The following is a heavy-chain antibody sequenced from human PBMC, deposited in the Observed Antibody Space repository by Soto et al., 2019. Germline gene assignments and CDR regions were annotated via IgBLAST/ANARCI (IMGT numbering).Heavy chain of an antibody. D-gene: IGHD5-12*01. Sequence: SETLSLTCTVSGGSINSGDYYWTWVRQPPGKGLEWIGYIYYDGNSQHDPSLKSRVTMSIDTSKNQFSLNLSSVTAADTAVYYCARDRRWLPRGPNNWLDLWGQGTQVTVSS. J-gene: IGHJ5*02. V-gene: IGHV4-30-4*01. CDR1: GGSINSGDYY. CDR2: IYYDGNS. CDR3: ARDRRWLPRGPNNWLDL.